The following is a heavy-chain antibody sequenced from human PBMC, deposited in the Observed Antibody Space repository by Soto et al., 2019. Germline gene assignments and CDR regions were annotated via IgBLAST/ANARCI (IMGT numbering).Heavy chain of an antibody. CDR3: ARDVGSSHGPGHPHYFDY. V-gene: IGHV4-31*03. J-gene: IGHJ4*02. CDR2: IYYNGNT. CDR1: EGTISSVGYH. Sequence: SVTLRLTCTVSEGTISSVGYHWICNRQLPGKDLEWIAYIYYNGNTYYTPSLKSRATISLDTSRNQFFLNLNSVTAADTAVYYCARDVGSSHGPGHPHYFDYWGQGPLVTGSS. D-gene: IGHD2-2*01.